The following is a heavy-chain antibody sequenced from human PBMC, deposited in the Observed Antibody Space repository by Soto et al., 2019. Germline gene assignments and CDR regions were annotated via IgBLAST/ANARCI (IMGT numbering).Heavy chain of an antibody. CDR1: GFTFSSYG. J-gene: IGHJ4*02. D-gene: IGHD3-10*01. CDR2: ISYDGSNK. CDR3: PKDLWDGSGSYPFDY. Sequence: GGSLRLSCAASGFTFSSYGMHGVRQAPGKGLEWVAVISYDGSNKYYADSVKGRFTISRDTSKNTLYLQMNSLRAEDTAVYYCPKDLWDGSGSYPFDYWGRGTLVSFSA. V-gene: IGHV3-30*18.